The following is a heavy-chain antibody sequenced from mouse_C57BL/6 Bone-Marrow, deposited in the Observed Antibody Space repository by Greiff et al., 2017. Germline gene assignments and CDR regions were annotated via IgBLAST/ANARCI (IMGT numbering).Heavy chain of an antibody. CDR3: ARHGGYYGNWYCDV. J-gene: IGHJ1*03. V-gene: IGHV5-6*01. CDR1: GFTFSSYG. Sequence: EVHLVESGGDLVKPGGSLKLSCAASGFTFSSYGMSWVRQTPDKRLEWVGTISSGGSYTYYPDSVKGRFTISRDNAKNTLYLQMSSLKSEDTAMYYCARHGGYYGNWYCDVWGTGTTVTVSS. CDR2: ISSGGSYT. D-gene: IGHD2-1*01.